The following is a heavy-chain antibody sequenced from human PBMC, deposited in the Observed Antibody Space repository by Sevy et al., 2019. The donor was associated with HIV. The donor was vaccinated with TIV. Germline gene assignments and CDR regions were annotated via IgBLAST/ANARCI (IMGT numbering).Heavy chain of an antibody. CDR3: ARVRYNYGSYYFDY. J-gene: IGHJ4*02. V-gene: IGHV3-11*01. CDR2: ISSGGTIT. D-gene: IGHD5-18*01. CDR1: TFTLSDYY. Sequence: GGSLRLSCVVSTFTLSDYYMTWIRQAPGKGLEWISHISSGGTITSHAHSVKGRFTISRDNAKNSLYLQMNSLRAEDTAVYYCARVRYNYGSYYFDYWGQGTLVTVSS.